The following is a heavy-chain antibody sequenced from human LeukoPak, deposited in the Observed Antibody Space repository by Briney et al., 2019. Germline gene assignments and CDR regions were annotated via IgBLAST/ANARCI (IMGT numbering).Heavy chain of an antibody. V-gene: IGHV3-30-3*01. J-gene: IGHJ4*02. Sequence: PGGSLRLSCAASGFTFNTYAMHWVRQAPGKGLEWLSVISNDGSVKYYADSVKGRFTISRDNSKNTLYLQMNSLRAEDTAVYYCARDQGWIVVVKGDFDYWGQGTLVTVSS. CDR3: ARDQGWIVVVKGDFDY. CDR2: ISNDGSVK. CDR1: GFTFNTYA. D-gene: IGHD3-22*01.